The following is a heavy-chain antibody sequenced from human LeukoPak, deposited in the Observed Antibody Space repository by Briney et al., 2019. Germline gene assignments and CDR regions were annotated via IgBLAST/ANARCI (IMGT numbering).Heavy chain of an antibody. J-gene: IGHJ4*02. D-gene: IGHD4-23*01. CDR2: IYYSGST. CDR1: GGSISSGDYY. V-gene: IGHV4-30-4*08. Sequence: SQTLSLTCTVSGGSISSGDYYWSWIRQPPGKGLEWIGYIYYSGSTYYNPSLKSRVTISVDTSKNQFPLKLSSVTAADTAVYYCARVDPGNDYFDYWGQGTLVTVSS. CDR3: ARVDPGNDYFDY.